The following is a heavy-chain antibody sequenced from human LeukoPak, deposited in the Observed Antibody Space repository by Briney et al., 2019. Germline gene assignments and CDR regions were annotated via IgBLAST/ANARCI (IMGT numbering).Heavy chain of an antibody. CDR1: GFTFSSYA. Sequence: GGSLRLSCAASGFTFSSYAMSWVRQAPGKGLEWVSAISGSGGSTYYADSVKGRFTISRDNSKNTLYLQMNSLRAEDTAVYYCAKYQYYDFWSGYRMQDYYYGMDVWGQGTTVTVSS. J-gene: IGHJ6*02. CDR2: ISGSGGST. V-gene: IGHV3-23*01. CDR3: AKYQYYDFWSGYRMQDYYYGMDV. D-gene: IGHD3-3*01.